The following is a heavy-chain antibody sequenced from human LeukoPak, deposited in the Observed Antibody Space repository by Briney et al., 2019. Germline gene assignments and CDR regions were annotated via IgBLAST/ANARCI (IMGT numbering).Heavy chain of an antibody. V-gene: IGHV3-23*01. CDR1: GFTFSTSA. J-gene: IGHJ4*02. D-gene: IGHD3-3*01. CDR3: AKIFGVVMLTEFDY. Sequence: HPGASLRLSCAASGFTFSTSAMGWVRQAPGKGLEWVSGISVSGYSTYYAESVKGRFTISRDNSKNTLYLQMNSLRAEHTAVYYCAKIFGVVMLTEFDYWGQGTVVTVSS. CDR2: ISVSGYST.